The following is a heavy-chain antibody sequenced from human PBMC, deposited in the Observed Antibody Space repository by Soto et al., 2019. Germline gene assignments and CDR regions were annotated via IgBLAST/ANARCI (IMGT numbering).Heavy chain of an antibody. V-gene: IGHV4-4*07. CDR1: GGSISSYY. CDR2: IYTSGST. D-gene: IGHD2-8*01. Sequence: SETLSLTCTVSGGSISSYYWIWIRQPAGKGLEWIGRIYTSGSTNYNPSLKSRVTMSVDTSKNQFSLKLSSVTAADTAVYYCAREAGQDCTNGVCYWSGMDVWGQGTTVTVSS. CDR3: AREAGQDCTNGVCYWSGMDV. J-gene: IGHJ6*02.